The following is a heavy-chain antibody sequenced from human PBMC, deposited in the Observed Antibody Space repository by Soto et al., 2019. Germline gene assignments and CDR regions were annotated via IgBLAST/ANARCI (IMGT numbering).Heavy chain of an antibody. V-gene: IGHV4-4*02. CDR2: IYHGGTT. CDR1: GASIGSADR. D-gene: IGHD3-16*01. CDR3: ARDFKAPNDAWAFDY. J-gene: IGHJ4*02. Sequence: QVQLQESGPGLVMPSGTLSLTCAVAGASIGSADRWNWVRQPPGKGLEWIGEIYHGGTTIYNPSLKSRVTISVDESKNHFSLKLTSVTAADTAVYYCARDFKAPNDAWAFDYWGQGTLVTVSS.